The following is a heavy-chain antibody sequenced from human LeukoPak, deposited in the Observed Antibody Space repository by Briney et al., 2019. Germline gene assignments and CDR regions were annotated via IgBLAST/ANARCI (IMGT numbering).Heavy chain of an antibody. CDR2: INWDGGRT. Sequence: GRSLRLSCAASGFTFADYTMHWVRQAPGKGLEWVSLINWDGGRTYYADSMKGRFAISRDNSKNSLYLQMNTLRAEDTALYYCVKGSSSWPSPFDYWGQGTLVTVSS. CDR3: VKGSSSWPSPFDY. CDR1: GFTFADYT. D-gene: IGHD6-13*01. J-gene: IGHJ4*02. V-gene: IGHV3-43*01.